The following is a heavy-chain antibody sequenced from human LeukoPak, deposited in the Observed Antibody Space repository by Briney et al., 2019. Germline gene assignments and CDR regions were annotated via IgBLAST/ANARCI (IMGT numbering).Heavy chain of an antibody. J-gene: IGHJ4*02. V-gene: IGHV4-59*08. CDR3: ARARDTVEMATISGGDFDY. D-gene: IGHD5-12*01. CDR2: IYYSGST. CDR1: GGSISSYY. Sequence: SETLSLTCTVSGGSISSYYWSWIRQPPGKGLEWIGYIYYSGSTNYNPSLKSRVTISVDTSKNQFSLKLSSVTAADTAVYYCARARDTVEMATISGGDFDYWGQGTLVTVSS.